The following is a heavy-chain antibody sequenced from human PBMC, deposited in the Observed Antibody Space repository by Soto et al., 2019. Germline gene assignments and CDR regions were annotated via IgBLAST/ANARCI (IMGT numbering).Heavy chain of an antibody. Sequence: QMQLQESGPGLVKPSQTLSLTCSVSGGSISSGDYYWSWIRQHPGKGLEWIGYIYYSGTTYYNPSLKSRLIISVDTSKNQFSLKLSSVTAADTAVYYGARGLWGWEFDYWGQGTLVTVSS. D-gene: IGHD7-27*01. CDR2: IYYSGTT. V-gene: IGHV4-31*03. CDR1: GGSISSGDYY. J-gene: IGHJ4*02. CDR3: ARGLWGWEFDY.